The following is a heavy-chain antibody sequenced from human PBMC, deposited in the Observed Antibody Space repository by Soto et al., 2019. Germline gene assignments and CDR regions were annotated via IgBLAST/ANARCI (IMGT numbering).Heavy chain of an antibody. J-gene: IGHJ4*02. CDR1: GFTFSSYG. CDR3: ARDHYDSSGRGGLDY. Sequence: QVQLVESGGGVVQPGRSLRLSCAASGFTFSSYGMQWVRQAPGKGLEWVAVIWYDGSNKYYADSVKGRFTISRDNSKNTLYLQMNSLRAEDTAVYYCARDHYDSSGRGGLDYWGQGTLVTVSS. CDR2: IWYDGSNK. D-gene: IGHD3-22*01. V-gene: IGHV3-33*01.